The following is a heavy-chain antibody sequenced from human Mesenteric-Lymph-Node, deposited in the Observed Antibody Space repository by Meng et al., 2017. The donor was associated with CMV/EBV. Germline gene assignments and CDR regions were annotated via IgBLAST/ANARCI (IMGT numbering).Heavy chain of an antibody. CDR3: TKDIYNNYVTPSFDY. CDR2: ISSSSSYI. V-gene: IGHV3-21*04. CDR1: GFTVSSNY. D-gene: IGHD4-11*01. Sequence: GESLKISCAASGFTVSSNYMSWVRQAPGKGLEWVSSISSSSSYIYYADSVKGRFTISRDNSKNSLYLQMNSLRAEDTALYYCTKDIYNNYVTPSFDYWGQGTLVTVSS. J-gene: IGHJ4*02.